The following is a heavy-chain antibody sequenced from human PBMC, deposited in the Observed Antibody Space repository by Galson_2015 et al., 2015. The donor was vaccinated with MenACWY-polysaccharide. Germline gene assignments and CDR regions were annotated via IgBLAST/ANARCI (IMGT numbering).Heavy chain of an antibody. V-gene: IGHV6-1*01. CDR2: TYYRSKWYN. D-gene: IGHD2-21*01. Sequence: CAISGDSVSSESADWNWIRQSRSRGVKWLGRTYYRSKWYNDYAVSVKSRITINPDTSKNQFSLQLSSVTPEDTAVYYCASYSDGIIAFDYWGQRTLVTVSS. J-gene: IGHJ4*02. CDR1: GDSVSSESAD. CDR3: ASYSDGIIAFDY.